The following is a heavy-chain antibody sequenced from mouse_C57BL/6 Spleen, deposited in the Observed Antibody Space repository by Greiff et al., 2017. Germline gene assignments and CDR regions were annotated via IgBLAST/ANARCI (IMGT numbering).Heavy chain of an antibody. CDR2: IRSKSNNYAT. Sequence: EVQLVESGGGLVQPKGSLKLSCAASGFSFNTYAMNWVRQAPGKGLEWVARIRSKSNNYATYYADSVKDRFTISRDDSESMLYLQMNNLKTEDTAMYYCVRHYGSSFDDWGQGTTLTVSS. D-gene: IGHD1-1*01. CDR1: GFSFNTYA. V-gene: IGHV10-1*01. CDR3: VRHYGSSFDD. J-gene: IGHJ2*01.